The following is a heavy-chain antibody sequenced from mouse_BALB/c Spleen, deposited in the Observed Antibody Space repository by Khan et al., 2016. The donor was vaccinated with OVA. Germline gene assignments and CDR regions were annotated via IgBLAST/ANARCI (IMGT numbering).Heavy chain of an antibody. CDR2: ISYSGST. CDR1: GYSITSDYA. V-gene: IGHV3-2*02. D-gene: IGHD2-14*01. CDR3: ERGRYRYPVAY. Sequence: EVQLQESGPGLVKPSQSLSLTCTVTGYSITSDYAWNWIRQFPGNKLEWMGYISYSGSTSYNPSLKSRISITRDTSKNQFFLQLNSVTTEDTATYYCERGRYRYPVAYWGQGTLVTVSA. J-gene: IGHJ3*01.